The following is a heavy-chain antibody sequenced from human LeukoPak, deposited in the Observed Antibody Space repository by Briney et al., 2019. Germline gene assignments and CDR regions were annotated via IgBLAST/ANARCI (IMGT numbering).Heavy chain of an antibody. J-gene: IGHJ6*02. D-gene: IGHD5-24*01. Sequence: GGSLRLSCAASGFTFSSYAMTWVRQAPGKGLEWVSTFSGSDAKTYYADSVKGRFTIFRDSPKNALFLYMDNLRAEDTAVYYCAKESSSGNYIRNRYFGMDVWGQGTTVTVSS. V-gene: IGHV3-23*01. CDR1: GFTFSSYA. CDR3: AKESSSGNYIRNRYFGMDV. CDR2: FSGSDAKT.